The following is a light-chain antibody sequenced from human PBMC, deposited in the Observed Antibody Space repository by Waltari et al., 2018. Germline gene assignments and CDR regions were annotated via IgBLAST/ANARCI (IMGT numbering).Light chain of an antibody. CDR3: SSYAGFNNFVV. J-gene: IGLJ2*01. CDR1: SSDVGGYTY. Sequence: QSALTQPPSASGSPGQSVTIPCTGTSSDVGGYTYVSWYQHHPGKAPKLMIYEVSKRPSGVPDRFSGSKSGNTASLTVSGLQAEDEADYYCSSYAGFNNFVVFGGGTSVTVL. CDR2: EVS. V-gene: IGLV2-8*01.